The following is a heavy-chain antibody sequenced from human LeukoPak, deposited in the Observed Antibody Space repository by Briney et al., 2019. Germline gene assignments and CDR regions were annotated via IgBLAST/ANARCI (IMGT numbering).Heavy chain of an antibody. CDR1: GFTFSSYA. Sequence: GGSLRLSCAASGFTFSSYAMSWVRQAPGKGLEWVSAISGSGGSTYYADSVKGRFTISRDNSKNTLYLQMNSLRAEDTAVYYCARVGGDYYDSSGYYSDYWGQGTLVTVSS. CDR3: ARVGGDYYDSSGYYSDY. CDR2: ISGSGGST. V-gene: IGHV3-23*01. J-gene: IGHJ4*02. D-gene: IGHD3-22*01.